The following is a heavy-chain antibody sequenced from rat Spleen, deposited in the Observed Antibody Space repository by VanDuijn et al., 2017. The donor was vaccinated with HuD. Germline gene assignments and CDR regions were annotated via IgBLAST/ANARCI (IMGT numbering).Heavy chain of an antibody. CDR3: TRGTTWFAY. D-gene: IGHD1-5*01. J-gene: IGHJ3*01. CDR1: GFTFNNYD. V-gene: IGHV5-20*01. CDR2: INFDGSGT. Sequence: EVQLVESGGGLVQPGRSMKLSCAASGFTFNNYDMAWVRQAPTKGLEWVASINFDGSGTYYRDSVKGRFTISRDNAKSSLYLQMDSLRSEDTATYYCTRGTTWFAYWGQGTLVTVSS.